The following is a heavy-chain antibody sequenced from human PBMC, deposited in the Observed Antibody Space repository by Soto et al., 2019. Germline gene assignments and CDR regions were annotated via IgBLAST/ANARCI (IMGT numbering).Heavy chain of an antibody. CDR3: ARDDCSSTSCYYAMDV. CDR2: IWYDGSNK. Sequence: GGSLRLSCAASGFTFSSYGMHWVRQAPGKGLEWVAVIWYDGSNKYYADSVKGRFTISRDNSKNTLYLQMNSLRAEDTAVYYCARDDCSSTSCYYAMDVWGQGTTVTVS. CDR1: GFTFSSYG. D-gene: IGHD2-2*01. V-gene: IGHV3-33*01. J-gene: IGHJ6*02.